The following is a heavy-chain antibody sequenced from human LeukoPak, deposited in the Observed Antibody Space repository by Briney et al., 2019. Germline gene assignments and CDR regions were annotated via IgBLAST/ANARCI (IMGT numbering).Heavy chain of an antibody. CDR1: GFTFSRYT. CDR2: ISSNGRST. V-gene: IGHV3-64*02. Sequence: AGGSLRLSCAASGFTFSRYTMHWVRQAPGKRLEYFSAISSNGRSTYHADSVKGRSTLSRDNSKNTLYLQMGSLRIEDTAVYYCARELDGSGSFDYWGQGTLVTVSS. CDR3: ARELDGSGSFDY. D-gene: IGHD3-10*01. J-gene: IGHJ4*02.